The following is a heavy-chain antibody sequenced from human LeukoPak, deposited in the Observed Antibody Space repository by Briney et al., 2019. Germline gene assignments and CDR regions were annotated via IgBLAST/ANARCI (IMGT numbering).Heavy chain of an antibody. CDR2: MNPNSGNT. D-gene: IGHD2-2*01. CDR3: ARGPPTLGYCSSTSCYPDY. J-gene: IGHJ4*02. CDR1: GYTFTSYD. Sequence: ASVKVSCKASGYTFTSYDINWVRQATGQGLEWMGWMNPNSGNTGYAQKFQGRVTITRNTSISTAYMEPSSLRSEDTAVYYCARGPPTLGYCSSTSCYPDYWGQGTLVTVSS. V-gene: IGHV1-8*03.